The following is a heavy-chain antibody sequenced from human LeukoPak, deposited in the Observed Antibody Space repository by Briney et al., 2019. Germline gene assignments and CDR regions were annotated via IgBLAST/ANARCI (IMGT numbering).Heavy chain of an antibody. V-gene: IGHV3-33*08. CDR3: ARAEIGAVETYYFDY. CDR2: IWHNGGNK. J-gene: IGHJ4*02. D-gene: IGHD6-13*01. Sequence: GGSLRLSCAASGFTFSTSGMHWVRQAPGKGLEWVAVIWHNGGNKYYADSVRGRVTISRDNSKNTVYLQMNSLRDEDTAVYYCARAEIGAVETYYFDYWGQGILVTVSS. CDR1: GFTFSTSG.